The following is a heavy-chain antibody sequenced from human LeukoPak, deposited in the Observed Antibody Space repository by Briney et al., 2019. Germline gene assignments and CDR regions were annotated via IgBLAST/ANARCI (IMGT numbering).Heavy chain of an antibody. CDR2: IIPILGIA. CDR3: ARGSLITYYYYMDV. Sequence: VASVKVSCKASGGTFSSYTISWARQAPGQGLEWMGRIIPILGIANYAQKFQGRVTITADKSTSTAYMELSSLRSEDTAVYYCARGSLITYYYYMDVWGKGTTVTVSS. J-gene: IGHJ6*03. D-gene: IGHD5-24*01. V-gene: IGHV1-69*02. CDR1: GGTFSSYT.